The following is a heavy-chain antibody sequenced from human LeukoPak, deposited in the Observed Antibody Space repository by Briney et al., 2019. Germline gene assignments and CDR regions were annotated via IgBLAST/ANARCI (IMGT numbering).Heavy chain of an antibody. CDR1: GGSISSYY. J-gene: IGHJ4*02. V-gene: IGHV4-59*08. D-gene: IGHD3-10*01. CDR3: ARHALAGSFTFDY. CDR2: IYYSGST. Sequence: PSETLSLTCTVPGGSISSYYWSWIRQPPGKGLEWIGYIYYSGSTNYNPSLKSRVTISVDTSKNQFSLKLSSVTAADTAVYYCARHALAGSFTFDYWGQGTLVTVSS.